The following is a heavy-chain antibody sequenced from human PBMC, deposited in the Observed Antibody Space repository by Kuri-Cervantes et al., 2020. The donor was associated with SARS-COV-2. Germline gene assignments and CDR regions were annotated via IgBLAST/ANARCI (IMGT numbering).Heavy chain of an antibody. CDR2: INPSGSGT. CDR1: GYSFSAYY. CDR3: VVGFFSSRKWDY. J-gene: IGHJ4*02. V-gene: IGHV1-46*01. Sequence: ASVKVSCKASGYSFSAYYIHWVRQTPGQGLEWMGIINPSGSGTRYPQRFQGRVTMTRDTSTSTVYMELSSLTSEDTAVYFCVVGFFSSRKWDYWGQGTLVTVSS. D-gene: IGHD2-15*01.